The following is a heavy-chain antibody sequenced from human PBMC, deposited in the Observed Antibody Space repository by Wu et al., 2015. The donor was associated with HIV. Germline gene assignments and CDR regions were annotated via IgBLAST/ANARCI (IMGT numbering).Heavy chain of an antibody. D-gene: IGHD3-22*01. CDR1: GGTFSSYA. Sequence: QVQLVQSGAEVKKPGSSVKVSCKASGGTFSSYAISWVRQAPGQGLEWMGRIIPIFGTANYAQKFQGRVTITADESTSTAYMELSSLRSEDTAVYYCAREPGYYYDSSGYTRPSWYYYYGMDVWGQGTTVTVSS. J-gene: IGHJ6*02. CDR3: AREPGYYYDSSGYTRPSWYYYYGMDV. V-gene: IGHV1-69*13. CDR2: IIPIFGTA.